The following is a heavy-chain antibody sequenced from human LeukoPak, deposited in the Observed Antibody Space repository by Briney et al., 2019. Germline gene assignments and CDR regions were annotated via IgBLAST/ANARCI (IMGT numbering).Heavy chain of an antibody. Sequence: SETLSLTCTVSGGSISSYYWSWIGQPPGKGLEWIGYIYYSGSTNYNPSLKSRVTISVDTSKNQFSLKLSSVTAADTAVYYCARDRGATTANFDYWGQGTLVTVSS. J-gene: IGHJ4*02. D-gene: IGHD1-26*01. CDR2: IYYSGST. CDR1: GGSISSYY. V-gene: IGHV4-59*01. CDR3: ARDRGATTANFDY.